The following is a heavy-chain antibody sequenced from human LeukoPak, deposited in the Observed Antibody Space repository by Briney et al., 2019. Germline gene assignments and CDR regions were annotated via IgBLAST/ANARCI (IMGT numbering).Heavy chain of an antibody. CDR3: SRGTYPYSSDT. CDR1: GFTFSDYY. D-gene: IGHD3-10*01. V-gene: IGHV3-74*01. Sequence: GGSLRLSCAASGFTFSDYYMHWVRQAPGKGLLWISHINGDGSRTGYADSVEGRFTISRDNAKNILYLQMNSLRAEDTAVYYCSRGTYPYSSDTWGQGALVTVSS. CDR2: INGDGSRT. J-gene: IGHJ5*02.